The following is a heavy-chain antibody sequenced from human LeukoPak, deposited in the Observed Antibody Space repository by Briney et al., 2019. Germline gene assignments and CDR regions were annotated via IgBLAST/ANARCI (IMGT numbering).Heavy chain of an antibody. V-gene: IGHV1-46*01. Sequence: KPGASVKVSCKASGYTFTSYYIHWVRQAPGQGLEWMGIINPSGGSTGYAQKFQGRVTLTRDTSTSTVYMELSSLRSEDMAVYYCARVVGGNPYYFDYWGQGTLVTVSS. D-gene: IGHD4-23*01. J-gene: IGHJ4*02. CDR3: ARVVGGNPYYFDY. CDR1: GYTFTSYY. CDR2: INPSGGST.